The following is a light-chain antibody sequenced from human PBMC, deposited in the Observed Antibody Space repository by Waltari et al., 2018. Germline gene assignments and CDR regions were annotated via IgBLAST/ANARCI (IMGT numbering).Light chain of an antibody. V-gene: IGKV2-28*01. CDR2: LVS. Sequence: DIVITQSPLSLPVIPGEPASISCRSSQSLLHGNGYTYLDWYLQKPGQSPQLLIYLVSNRASGGPDRFSGSGSWTDFTLTISRLEPEDFGVYFCQQYGTLPWTFGQGTKV. CDR1: QSLLHGNGYTY. J-gene: IGKJ1*01. CDR3: QQYGTLPWT.